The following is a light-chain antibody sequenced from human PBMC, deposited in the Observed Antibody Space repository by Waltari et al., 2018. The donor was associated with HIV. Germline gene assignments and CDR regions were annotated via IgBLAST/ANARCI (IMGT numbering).Light chain of an antibody. CDR1: SSNIGYNY. CDR2: DNN. J-gene: IGLJ2*01. V-gene: IGLV1-51*01. CDR3: ATWDSGLSAVV. Sequence: QSVLTQPPSVSATPGQKVTISCYGSSSNIGYNYIFWSQQLPGTAPKLPIYDNNKRPSGIPDRFSGSKSGTSATLGITGLQTGDEADYYCATWDSGLSAVVFGGGTKLTVL.